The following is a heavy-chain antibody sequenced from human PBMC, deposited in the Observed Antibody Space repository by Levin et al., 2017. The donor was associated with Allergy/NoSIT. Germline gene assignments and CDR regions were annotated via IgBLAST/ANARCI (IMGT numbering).Heavy chain of an antibody. J-gene: IGHJ5*02. CDR2: IYYSGST. V-gene: IGHV4-59*01. CDR3: ARDNSYYDILTGYYNSNWFDP. CDR1: GGSISSYY. D-gene: IGHD3-9*01. Sequence: SETLSLTCTVSGGSISSYYWSWIRQPPGKGLEWIGYIYYSGSTNYNPSLKSRVTISVDTSKNQFSLKLSSVTAADTAVYYCARDNSYYDILTGYYNSNWFDPWGQGTLVTVSS.